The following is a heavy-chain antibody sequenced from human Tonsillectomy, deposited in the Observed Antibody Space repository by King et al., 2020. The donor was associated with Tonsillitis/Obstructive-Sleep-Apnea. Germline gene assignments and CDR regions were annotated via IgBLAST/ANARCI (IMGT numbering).Heavy chain of an antibody. CDR1: GFTFSNAW. CDR3: TSRSIAS. J-gene: IGHJ6*04. V-gene: IGHV3-15*01. Sequence: VQLVESGGGLVKPGGSLRLSCVASGFTFSNAWMSWVRQAPGKGLEWVGRIKSKTDGETTDYAALVKGRFTISRDDSKNTLYLQMNSLKTEDTAVYYCTSRSIASWGKGTTVTVSS. D-gene: IGHD3-3*02. CDR2: IKSKTDGETT.